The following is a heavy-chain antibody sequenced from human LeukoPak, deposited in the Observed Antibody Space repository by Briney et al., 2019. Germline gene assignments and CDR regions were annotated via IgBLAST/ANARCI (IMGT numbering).Heavy chain of an antibody. CDR3: ARDPPSRGTRYFDY. D-gene: IGHD3-16*01. Sequence: GGSLRLSCTASGFPFSRYSMNWVRQAPGEGPEWVSSISSSSSNKDYVDSVKGRFTVSRDNAKNSLYLQMDSLRVEDTAVYYCARDPPSRGTRYFDYWGQGILVTVSS. V-gene: IGHV3-21*01. J-gene: IGHJ4*02. CDR2: ISSSSSNK. CDR1: GFPFSRYS.